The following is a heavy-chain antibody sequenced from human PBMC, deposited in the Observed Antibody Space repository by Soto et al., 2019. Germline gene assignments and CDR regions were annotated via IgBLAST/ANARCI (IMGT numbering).Heavy chain of an antibody. D-gene: IGHD3-3*01. J-gene: IGHJ5*02. CDR2: IYYSGST. V-gene: IGHV4-59*08. CDR3: ARHYWVTGYDFWTGKTQNWFDP. Sequence: QSQTLSLTCTVSGGSISSYYWSWIRQPPGKGLEWIGYIYYSGSTNYNPSLKSRVTISVDTSKNQFSLKLSSVTAADTAVYYCARHYWVTGYDFWTGKTQNWFDPWGQGTLVTVSS. CDR1: GGSISSYY.